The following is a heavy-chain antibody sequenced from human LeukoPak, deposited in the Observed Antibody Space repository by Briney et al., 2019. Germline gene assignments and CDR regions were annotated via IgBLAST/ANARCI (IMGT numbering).Heavy chain of an antibody. V-gene: IGHV4-39*07. J-gene: IGHJ5*02. CDR3: AGGLEPPYYNWFDP. Sequence: PSETLSLTCTVSGGSISSNSYYWGWIRQPPGKGLEWIGSIYYSGSTNYNPSLKSRGTISVDTSKNQFSLKLSSVTAADTAVYYCAGGLEPPYYNWFDPWGQGTLVTVSS. D-gene: IGHD1-1*01. CDR2: IYYSGST. CDR1: GGSISSNSYY.